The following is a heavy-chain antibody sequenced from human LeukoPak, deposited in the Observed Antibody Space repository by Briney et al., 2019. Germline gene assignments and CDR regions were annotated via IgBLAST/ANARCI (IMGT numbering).Heavy chain of an antibody. D-gene: IGHD3-22*01. CDR2: IYHTGST. V-gene: IGHV4-59*01. J-gene: IGHJ3*02. CDR1: GGSLSGYY. Sequence: PSETLSLTCTDSGGSLSGYYWSWRRQPPGKGLEWIGYIYHTGSTNYNPSLKSRVTISVDTSKNQFSLKLSSVTAADTAVYYCAREFYYDSSFSFDIWGQGTMVTVSS. CDR3: AREFYYDSSFSFDI.